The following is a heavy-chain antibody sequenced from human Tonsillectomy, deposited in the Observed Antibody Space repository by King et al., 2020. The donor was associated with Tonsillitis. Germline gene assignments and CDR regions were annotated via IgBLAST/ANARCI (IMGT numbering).Heavy chain of an antibody. V-gene: IGHV3-53*01. CDR3: ARSITYGSGSYPPYYYGMDV. D-gene: IGHD3-10*01. CDR1: GFTVRSNY. J-gene: IGHJ6*02. CDR2: IYSGGST. Sequence: VQLVESGGGLIQSGGSLRLSCAASGFTVRSNYMSWVRQAPGKGLEWVSVIYSGGSTYYADSVKGRFTISRDNSKNTLYLQMKSLRAEDTAVYYCARSITYGSGSYPPYYYGMDVWGLGTPVTVSS.